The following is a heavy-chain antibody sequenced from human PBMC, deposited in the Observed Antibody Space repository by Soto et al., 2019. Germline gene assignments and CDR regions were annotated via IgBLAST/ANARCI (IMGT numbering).Heavy chain of an antibody. V-gene: IGHV5-51*01. CDR3: AGQYSSSRYFDY. D-gene: IGHD6-13*01. Sequence: PGESLKISCKGSGYSFTNYWIGWVRQMPGKGLEWMGGIYPGDSDTKYSPSFQGQVSISVDKSISTAYLQWSSLKASDTAMYYCAGQYSSSRYFDYWGQGTLVTVSS. CDR1: GYSFTNYW. CDR2: IYPGDSDT. J-gene: IGHJ4*02.